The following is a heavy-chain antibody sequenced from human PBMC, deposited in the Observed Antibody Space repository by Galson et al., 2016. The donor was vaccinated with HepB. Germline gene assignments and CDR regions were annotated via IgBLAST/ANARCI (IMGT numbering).Heavy chain of an antibody. V-gene: IGHV3-30*04. CDR1: GSIFRTYP. CDR2: ISSDGSNE. J-gene: IGHJ4*02. D-gene: IGHD5-24*01. CDR3: AREAERWNYLDY. Sequence: SLRLSCAASGSIFRTYPMHWVRQAPGKGLEWVAVISSDGSNEWYADSVKGRFTIPRDDSQNTLYLQMSSLRAEDTAAYYCAREAERWNYLDYWGQGALVTVS.